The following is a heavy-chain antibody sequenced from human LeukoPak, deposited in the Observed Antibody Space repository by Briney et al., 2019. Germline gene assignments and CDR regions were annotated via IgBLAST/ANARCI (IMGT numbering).Heavy chain of an antibody. D-gene: IGHD2-15*01. CDR3: AKSRYCSGGSCPFAFDI. V-gene: IGHV3-30*18. Sequence: PGGSLRLSCAASGFTFSSYGMHWVRQAPGKGLEWVAVISYDGSNKYYADSVKGRFTISRANSKNTLYLQMNSLRAEDTAVYYCAKSRYCSGGSCPFAFDIWGQGTMVTVSS. CDR2: ISYDGSNK. CDR1: GFTFSSYG. J-gene: IGHJ3*02.